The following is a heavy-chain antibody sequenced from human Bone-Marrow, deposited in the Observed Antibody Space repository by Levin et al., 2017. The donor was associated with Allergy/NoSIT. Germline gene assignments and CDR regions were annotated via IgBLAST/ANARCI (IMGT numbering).Heavy chain of an antibody. Sequence: SCTVSGGSISSSRYYWGWIRQPPGKGLEWIGSIYYSGSTYYNPSLKSRVTISVDTSKNQFSLKLSYVTAADTAVYYCARHRPLGFGELLPIYSGYDHAPLFDYWGQGTLVTVSS. D-gene: IGHD5-12*01. CDR1: GGSISSSRYY. V-gene: IGHV4-39*01. CDR3: ARHRPLGFGELLPIYSGYDHAPLFDY. CDR2: IYYSGST. J-gene: IGHJ4*02.